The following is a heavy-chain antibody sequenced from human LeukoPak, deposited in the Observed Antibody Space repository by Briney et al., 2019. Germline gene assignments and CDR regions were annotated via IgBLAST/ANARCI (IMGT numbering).Heavy chain of an antibody. V-gene: IGHV4-59*01. CDR3: ARLGSSNWYYFEY. CDR2: IYYSGST. D-gene: IGHD6-13*01. Sequence: SETLSLTCTVSGGSISSFYWSWIPHPPGKGVEWIGYIYYSGSTNYNPSLKSRVTISIDTSKNQFSLKLSSVTAADTAVYYCARLGSSNWYYFEYWGQGTLVTVSS. J-gene: IGHJ4*02. CDR1: GGSISSFY.